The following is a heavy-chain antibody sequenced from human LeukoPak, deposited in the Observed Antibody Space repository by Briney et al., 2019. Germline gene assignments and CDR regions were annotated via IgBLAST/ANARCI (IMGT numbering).Heavy chain of an antibody. J-gene: IGHJ3*02. CDR2: VYSSGNT. CDR1: GGPMNGYY. V-gene: IGHV4-4*07. D-gene: IGHD2-2*01. CDR3: ARTLVPGVRGAFDI. Sequence: SETLSLTCTVSGGPMNGYYWSWIRQTAGKGLEWIGRVYSSGNTNYAPSLQSRVTMSIDTSNNHFSLRLNFVTAADTAIYYCARTLVPGVRGAFDIWGRGTMVTVSS.